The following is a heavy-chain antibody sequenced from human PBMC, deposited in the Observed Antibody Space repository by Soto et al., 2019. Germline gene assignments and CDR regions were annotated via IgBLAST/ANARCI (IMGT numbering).Heavy chain of an antibody. V-gene: IGHV3-23*01. CDR1: GFTFTSYA. CDR2: ITYDGGST. Sequence: PVGSLRLSCAASGFTFTSYAMSWVRQAPGKGLEWVSAITYDGGSTYYADSVKGRFTISRGNAKNTLYLQMNSLRAEDTAVYYCARGPYYYDSSGPWGYIDLWGRGTLVTV. D-gene: IGHD3-22*01. CDR3: ARGPYYYDSSGPWGYIDL. J-gene: IGHJ2*01.